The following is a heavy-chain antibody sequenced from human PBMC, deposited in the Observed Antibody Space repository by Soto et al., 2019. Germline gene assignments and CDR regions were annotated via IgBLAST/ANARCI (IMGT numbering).Heavy chain of an antibody. D-gene: IGHD6-13*01. V-gene: IGHV3-74*01. J-gene: IGHJ6*02. CDR2: IHNDASST. CDR1: GFTFSSYW. CDR3: ARDTYSSLDV. Sequence: EVQLVESGGGLVQPGGSLRLSCAASGFTFSSYWMHWVRQAPGKGLVWVSRIHNDASSTGYAVSVKGRFTISRDNAKNTLYLQMNSLRAEDTAVYYCARDTYSSLDVWGQGTTVTVSS.